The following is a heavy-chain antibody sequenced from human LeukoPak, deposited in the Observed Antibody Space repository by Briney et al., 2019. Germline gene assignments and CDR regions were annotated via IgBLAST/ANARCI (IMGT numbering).Heavy chain of an antibody. D-gene: IGHD6-13*01. V-gene: IGHV3-48*03. J-gene: IGHJ3*01. Sequence: GGSLRLSCTASGFAFSIYEMDWVRQAPGKGLEWVSYISSSGSYIQYAESVKGRFTISRGNAEKSLFLQMNSLRDEDTAVYYCARDPGYSSTGVDAFDVWGRGTMVTVSS. CDR2: ISSSGSYI. CDR3: ARDPGYSSTGVDAFDV. CDR1: GFAFSIYE.